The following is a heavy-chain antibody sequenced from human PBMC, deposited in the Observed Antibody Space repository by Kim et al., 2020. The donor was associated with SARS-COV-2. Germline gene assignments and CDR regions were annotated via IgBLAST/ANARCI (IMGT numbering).Heavy chain of an antibody. D-gene: IGHD6-19*01. Sequence: SETLSLTCAVSGGSISSSNWWSWVRQPPGKGLEWIGEIYHSGSTNYNPSLKSRVTISVDKSKNQFSLKLSSVTAADTAVYYCARVDSSGCYGGYYYYGMDVWGQGTTVTVSS. J-gene: IGHJ6*02. CDR1: GGSISSSNW. CDR2: IYHSGST. V-gene: IGHV4-4*02. CDR3: ARVDSSGCYGGYYYYGMDV.